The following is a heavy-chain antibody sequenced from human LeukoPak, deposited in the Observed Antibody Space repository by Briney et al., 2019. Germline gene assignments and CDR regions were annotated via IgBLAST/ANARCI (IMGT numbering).Heavy chain of an antibody. CDR2: IIPIFGTA. V-gene: IGHV1-69*13. Sequence: GASVKVSCKASGYTFTTHYIHWVRQAPGQGLEWMGGIIPIFGTANYAQKFQGRVTITADESTSTAYMELSSLRSEDTAVYYCARDKGSDAFDIWGQGTMVTVSS. J-gene: IGHJ3*02. CDR1: GYTFTTHY. CDR3: ARDKGSDAFDI.